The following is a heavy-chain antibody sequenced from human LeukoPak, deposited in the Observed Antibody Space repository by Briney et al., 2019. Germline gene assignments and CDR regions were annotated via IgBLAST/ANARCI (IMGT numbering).Heavy chain of an antibody. CDR2: ISSSSSAI. V-gene: IGHV3-48*01. CDR3: ARSYTTNDY. Sequence: SGGSLRLSCAASGFTSSTYSMNWVRQAPGKGLEWVSYISSSSSAIYYADSVKGRFTISRDNAKNSLCLQMNSLRAEDTAVYYCARSYTTNDYWGQGTLVTVSS. J-gene: IGHJ4*02. D-gene: IGHD1-26*01. CDR1: GFTSSTYS.